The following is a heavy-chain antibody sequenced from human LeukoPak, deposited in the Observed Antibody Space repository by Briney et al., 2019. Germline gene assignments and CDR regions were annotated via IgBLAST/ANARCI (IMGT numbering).Heavy chain of an antibody. CDR1: GGSFSGYY. CDR3: ARAQQLASDHQPFDY. J-gene: IGHJ4*02. V-gene: IGHV4-34*01. CDR2: INHSGST. D-gene: IGHD6-13*01. Sequence: SETLSLTCAVYGGSFSGYYWSWIRQPPGKGLEWTGEINHSGSTNYNPSLKSRVTISVDTSKNQFSLKLSSVTAADTAVYYCARAQQLASDHQPFDYWGQGTLVTVSS.